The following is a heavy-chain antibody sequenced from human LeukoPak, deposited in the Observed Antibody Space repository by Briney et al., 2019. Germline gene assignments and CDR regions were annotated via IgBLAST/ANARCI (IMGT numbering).Heavy chain of an antibody. CDR2: ISSSSSYI. CDR1: GVTLRIDS. Sequence: PGGSLRLSCAASGVTLRIDSTDCGRQAPGKGLEWVSSISSSSSYISYADSMKGRFTISRDNAKNSLFLQMNSLRAEDTAVYYCPKNPFGRGTYGWGQGTLVTVSS. CDR3: PKNPFGRGTYG. V-gene: IGHV3-21*01. D-gene: IGHD4-17*01. J-gene: IGHJ4*02.